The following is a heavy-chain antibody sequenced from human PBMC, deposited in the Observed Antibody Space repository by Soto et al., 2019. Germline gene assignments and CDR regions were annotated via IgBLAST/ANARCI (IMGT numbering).Heavy chain of an antibody. CDR2: ISAYNGNT. Sequence: GASVKVSCKASGYTFTSYGISWVRQAPGQGLEWMGWISAYNGNTNYAQKLQGRVTMTTDTSTSTAYMELRSLRSDDTAVYYCARVLPSRTYYYDSSGYYLGYWGQGTLVTVSS. CDR1: GYTFTSYG. CDR3: ARVLPSRTYYYDSSGYYLGY. D-gene: IGHD3-22*01. J-gene: IGHJ4*02. V-gene: IGHV1-18*01.